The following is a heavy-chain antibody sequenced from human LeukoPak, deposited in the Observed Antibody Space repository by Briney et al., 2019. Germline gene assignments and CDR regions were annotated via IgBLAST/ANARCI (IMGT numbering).Heavy chain of an antibody. CDR2: ISAYNGNT. J-gene: IGHJ5*02. Sequence: ASVKVSCKASGYTFTSYGISWVRQAPGQGLEWMGWISAYNGNTNYAQKLQGRVTMTTDTSTSTAYMELRSLRSDDTAAYYCARDPGIVATTPNWFDPWGQGTLVTVSS. D-gene: IGHD5-12*01. CDR3: ARDPGIVATTPNWFDP. V-gene: IGHV1-18*04. CDR1: GYTFTSYG.